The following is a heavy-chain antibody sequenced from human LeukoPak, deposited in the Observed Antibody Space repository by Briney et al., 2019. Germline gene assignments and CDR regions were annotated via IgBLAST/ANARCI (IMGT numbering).Heavy chain of an antibody. CDR3: ARARTLYHAFDI. J-gene: IGHJ3*02. CDR1: GGSISSYY. V-gene: IGHV4-59*01. CDR2: IYYSGST. Sequence: SETLSLTCTVSGGSISSYYWSWIRQPPGKGLEWIGYIYYSGSTNYNPSLKSRVTISVDTSKNQFSLKLSSVTAADTAVYYCARARTLYHAFDIWGQGTMVTVSS. D-gene: IGHD2-8*01.